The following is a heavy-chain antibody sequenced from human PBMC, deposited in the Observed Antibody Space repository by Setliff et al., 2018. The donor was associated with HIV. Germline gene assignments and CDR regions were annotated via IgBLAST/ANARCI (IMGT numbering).Heavy chain of an antibody. V-gene: IGHV4-59*10. J-gene: IGHJ4*02. D-gene: IGHD1-26*01. Sequence: PSETLSLTCAVSGDSVSGYYWSWIRQSAGRGLEWIGRVHSSATSNYNPSLRGRVTMSVDMSKNQFSLKLNSVTAADTAIYYCARAGMGALRSLFDYWGQGTLVTVSS. CDR3: ARAGMGALRSLFDY. CDR2: VHSSATS. CDR1: GDSVSGYY.